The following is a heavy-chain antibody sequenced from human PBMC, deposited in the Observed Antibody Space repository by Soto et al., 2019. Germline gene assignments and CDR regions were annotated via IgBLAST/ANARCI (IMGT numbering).Heavy chain of an antibody. CDR3: ANGASSYSYYGMDV. CDR1: GFTFSSYA. J-gene: IGHJ6*04. CDR2: ISGSGGST. D-gene: IGHD1-26*01. V-gene: IGHV3-23*01. Sequence: GGSLRLSCAASGFTFSSYAMSWVRQAPGKGLEWVSAISGSGGSTYYADSVKGRFTISRDNSKNTLYLQMNSLRAEDTAVYYCANGASSYSYYGMDVCGKGTTVTVSS.